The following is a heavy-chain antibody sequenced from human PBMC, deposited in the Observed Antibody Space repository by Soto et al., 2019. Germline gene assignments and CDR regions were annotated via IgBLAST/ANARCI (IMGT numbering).Heavy chain of an antibody. J-gene: IGHJ3*02. Sequence: PGESLKISCKGSGYSFTSYWIGWVRQMPGKGLEWMGIIYPGDSDTRYSPSFQGQVTISADKSISTAYLQWSSLKASDTAMYYCARSSRYNWNHADAFDIWGQGTMVTVSS. CDR2: IYPGDSDT. V-gene: IGHV5-51*01. CDR1: GYSFTSYW. D-gene: IGHD1-20*01. CDR3: ARSSRYNWNHADAFDI.